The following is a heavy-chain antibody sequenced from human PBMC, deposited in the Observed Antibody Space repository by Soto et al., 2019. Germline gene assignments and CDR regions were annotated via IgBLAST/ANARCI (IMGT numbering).Heavy chain of an antibody. J-gene: IGHJ5*02. Sequence: SETLSLTCAVSGHSISSGYFWGWFRQPPGKGLEWIGSIYYGGTAYYNPSLTSRVTMSLDMSKNQFSLSLSSVTAADTAFYYCARDASLGTGWFDPWGQGTLVTVSS. V-gene: IGHV4-38-2*02. CDR2: IYYGGTA. CDR3: ARDASLGTGWFDP. CDR1: GHSISSGYF. D-gene: IGHD1-1*01.